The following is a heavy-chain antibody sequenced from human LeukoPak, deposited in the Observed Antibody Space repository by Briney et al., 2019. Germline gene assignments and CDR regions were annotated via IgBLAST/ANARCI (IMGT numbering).Heavy chain of an antibody. CDR3: ARTLYGMDV. V-gene: IGHV3-33*01. Sequence: GKSLRLSCRASGFLLRGYGMHWVRQAPDKVLEWVAVIWFDGSNEYYADSVKGRFTISRDNSKNTLYLQMNSLRAEDTGVYYCARTLYGMDVWGQGTTVVVSS. CDR2: IWFDGSNE. J-gene: IGHJ6*02. CDR1: GFLLRGYG.